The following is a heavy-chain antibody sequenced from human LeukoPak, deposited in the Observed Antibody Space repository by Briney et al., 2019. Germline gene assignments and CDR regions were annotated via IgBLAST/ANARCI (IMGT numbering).Heavy chain of an antibody. V-gene: IGHV1-18*01. Sequence: GASVRVSFTASVYTFSIYGISWLRQAPGQGLEWMGWISAYNGNTNHAQKFQGRVTMTTDTSTSTLYMEVRSLRSDDTAVYYCARDHGHKSVDYWGQGTLVTVSS. D-gene: IGHD2-21*01. CDR1: VYTFSIYG. CDR2: ISAYNGNT. J-gene: IGHJ4*02. CDR3: ARDHGHKSVDY.